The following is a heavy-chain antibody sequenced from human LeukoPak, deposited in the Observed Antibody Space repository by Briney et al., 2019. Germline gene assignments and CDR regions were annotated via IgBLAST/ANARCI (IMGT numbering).Heavy chain of an antibody. Sequence: SETLSLTCAVYGGSFSGYYWSWIRQPPGKGLEWIGEINHSGSTNYNPSLKSRVTISVDTSKSQFSLKLSSVTAADTAVYYCARVPYCSSTSCYPYYFDYWGQGTLVTVSS. V-gene: IGHV4-34*01. D-gene: IGHD2-2*01. J-gene: IGHJ4*02. CDR2: INHSGST. CDR3: ARVPYCSSTSCYPYYFDY. CDR1: GGSFSGYY.